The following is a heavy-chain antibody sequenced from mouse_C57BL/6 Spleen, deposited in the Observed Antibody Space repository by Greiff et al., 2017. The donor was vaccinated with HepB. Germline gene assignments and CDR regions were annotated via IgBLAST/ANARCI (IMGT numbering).Heavy chain of an antibody. D-gene: IGHD1-1*01. CDR3: ARCRNPYGSGWYFDV. Sequence: QVQLQQSGPELVKPGASVKISCKASGYAFSSSWMNWVKQRPGKGLEWIGRIYPGDGDTNYNGKFKGKATLTADKSSSTAYMQLSSLTSEDSAVYFCARCRNPYGSGWYFDVWGTGTTVTVSS. CDR1: GYAFSSSW. J-gene: IGHJ1*03. V-gene: IGHV1-82*01. CDR2: IYPGDGDT.